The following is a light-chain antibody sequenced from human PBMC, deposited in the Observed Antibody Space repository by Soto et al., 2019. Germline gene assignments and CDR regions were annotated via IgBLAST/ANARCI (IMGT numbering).Light chain of an antibody. V-gene: IGKV3-15*01. J-gene: IGKJ1*01. Sequence: EIVMTQSPATLSVSPGERATLSCRASQSVSSILAWYQQKPGQAPRLLIYGASPRATGIPARFSGSGSGTEFTLTISSLQSEDFAVYFCQQDNNWPPWTFGQGTKVEI. CDR1: QSVSSI. CDR2: GAS. CDR3: QQDNNWPPWT.